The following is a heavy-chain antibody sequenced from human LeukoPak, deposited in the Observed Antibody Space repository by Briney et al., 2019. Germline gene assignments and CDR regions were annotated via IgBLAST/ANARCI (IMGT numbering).Heavy chain of an antibody. CDR1: GGSFSGYY. J-gene: IGHJ4*02. D-gene: IGHD5-12*01. CDR2: INHSGST. V-gene: IGHV4-34*01. CDR3: ARDKIGGYSGYDSNHIDY. Sequence: SETLSLTCAVYGGSFSGYYWSWIRQPPGKGLEWIGEINHSGSTNYNPSLKSRVTISVDTSKNQFSLKLSSVTAADTAVYYCARDKIGGYSGYDSNHIDYWGQGTLVTVSS.